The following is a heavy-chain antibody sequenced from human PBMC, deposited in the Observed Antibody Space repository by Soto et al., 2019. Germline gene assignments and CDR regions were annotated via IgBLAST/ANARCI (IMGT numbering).Heavy chain of an antibody. J-gene: IGHJ4*02. Sequence: EVQLVESGGGLVQPGGSLRLSCAASGFTFSDYYMDWVRQAPGKALAWVGRSKNKADSYTTEYAASVTGRFSISRDASKTSLYREMNSLKTEVSAVYYCTGWGMWTDFGAAWGQGILVTVSS. CDR2: SKNKADSYTT. V-gene: IGHV3-72*01. D-gene: IGHD3-16*01. CDR1: GFTFSDYY. CDR3: TGWGMWTDFGAA.